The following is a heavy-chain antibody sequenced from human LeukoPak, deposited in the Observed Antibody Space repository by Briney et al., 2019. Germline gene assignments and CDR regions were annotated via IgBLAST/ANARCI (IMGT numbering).Heavy chain of an antibody. V-gene: IGHV3-23*01. J-gene: IGHJ4*02. Sequence: GASLRLSCVDSGFTFSSFAMSWVRQAPGRGLEWVSTISSSGSTTYYIDSVKGRLTISRDNSRNTLYLQLNSLRGEDTAVYYCARETPAFDYWGQGTLVTVS. CDR3: ARETPAFDY. CDR1: GFTFSSFA. D-gene: IGHD4-23*01. CDR2: ISSSGSTT.